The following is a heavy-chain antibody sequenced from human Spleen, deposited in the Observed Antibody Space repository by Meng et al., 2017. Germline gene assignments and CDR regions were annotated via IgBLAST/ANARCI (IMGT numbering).Heavy chain of an antibody. V-gene: IGHV3-NL1*01. D-gene: IGHD3-3*01. CDR3: AKDVQDLGVTYLDS. Sequence: QIQLVESGGGVVQPGGSLRLSCATSGFTFTDYAMHWVRQAPGKGLEWVSGVSPSGRSTYYADSVKGRFTIVRDNSKNTLFLQMNVLSADDTAVYYCAKDVQDLGVTYLDSWGQGTLVTVSS. CDR1: GFTFTDYA. CDR2: VSPSGRST. J-gene: IGHJ4*02.